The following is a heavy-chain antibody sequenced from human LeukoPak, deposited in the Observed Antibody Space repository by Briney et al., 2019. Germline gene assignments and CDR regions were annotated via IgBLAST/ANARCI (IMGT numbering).Heavy chain of an antibody. CDR2: ISSSGSTI. CDR1: EFTFSSYA. J-gene: IGHJ2*01. V-gene: IGHV3-48*03. CDR3: ARGSEIVGASTGYWYFDL. D-gene: IGHD1-26*01. Sequence: GGSLRLSCAASEFTFSSYAMQWVRQAPGKGLEWVSYISSSGSTIYYAGSVKGRFTISRDNAKNSLYLQMNSLRAEDTAVYYCARGSEIVGASTGYWYFDLWGRGTLVTVSS.